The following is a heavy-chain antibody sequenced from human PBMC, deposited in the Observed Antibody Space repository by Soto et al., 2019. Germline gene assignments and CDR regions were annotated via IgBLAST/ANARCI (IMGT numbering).Heavy chain of an antibody. CDR3: ARYSGSYYYYYGMDV. CDR1: GYTFTGYY. J-gene: IGHJ6*02. V-gene: IGHV1-2*04. Sequence: ASVKVSCKASGYTFTGYYMHWVRQAPGQGLEWMGWINPNSGGTNYAQKFQGWVTMTSDTSISTAYMELSRLRSDDMAVYYCARYSGSYYYYYGMDVWGQGTTVTVSS. CDR2: INPNSGGT. D-gene: IGHD1-26*01.